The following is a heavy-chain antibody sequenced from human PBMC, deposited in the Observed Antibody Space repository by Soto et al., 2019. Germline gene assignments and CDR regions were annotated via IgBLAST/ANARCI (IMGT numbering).Heavy chain of an antibody. Sequence: SGPTLVNPTQTLTLTCTFSGFSLSTSGMCVSWIRQPPGKALEWLALIDWDDDKYYSTSLKTRLTISKDTSKNQVVLTMTNMDPVDTATYYCARIQNDFWSGYYFDYWGQGTLVTVSS. D-gene: IGHD3-3*01. CDR2: IDWDDDK. J-gene: IGHJ4*02. V-gene: IGHV2-70*01. CDR1: GFSLSTSGMC. CDR3: ARIQNDFWSGYYFDY.